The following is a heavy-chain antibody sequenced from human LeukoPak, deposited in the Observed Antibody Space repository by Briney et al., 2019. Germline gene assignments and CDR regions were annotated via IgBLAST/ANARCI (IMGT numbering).Heavy chain of an antibody. CDR3: ARRNYYDGSRLYYFDY. CDR2: ISSNSSTI. J-gene: IGHJ4*02. V-gene: IGHV3-48*01. Sequence: PGGSLRLSCAASGFTFSSYAMNWVRQAPGKGLEWVSYISSNSSTIYYADSVKGRFTISRDNAKNSLYLQMNSLRAEDTAVYYCARRNYYDGSRLYYFDYWGQGALVTVSS. D-gene: IGHD3-22*01. CDR1: GFTFSSYA.